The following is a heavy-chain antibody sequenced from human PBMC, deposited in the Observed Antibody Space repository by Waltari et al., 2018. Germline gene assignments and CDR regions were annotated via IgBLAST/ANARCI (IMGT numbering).Heavy chain of an antibody. CDR2: ISSSTSTT. CDR3: ARGRDGYSQDVFDI. D-gene: IGHD5-18*01. J-gene: IGHJ3*02. V-gene: IGHV3-48*01. CDR1: GFTFRTYS. Sequence: EVQLVESGGGLVQPGGSLRLSCAASGFTFRTYSMNWFRQAPGKGLELVSYISSSTSTTDYADSVKGRFTISRDNAKNALYLQMNSLRAEDTAVDYCARGRDGYSQDVFDIWGQGTMVSVSS.